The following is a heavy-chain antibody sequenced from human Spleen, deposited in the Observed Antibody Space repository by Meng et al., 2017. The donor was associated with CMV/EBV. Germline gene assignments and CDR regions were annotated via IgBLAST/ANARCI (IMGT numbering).Heavy chain of an antibody. Sequence: GSLRLSCTVSGGSVSSGSYYWSWIRPPPGKGLEWIGYIYYSGSTNYNPSLKSRVTISVDTSKNQFSLKLSSVTAADTAVYYCARRIVPTYGMDVWGQGTTVTVSS. V-gene: IGHV4-61*01. J-gene: IGHJ6*02. CDR2: IYYSGST. CDR1: GGSVSSGSYY. CDR3: ARRIVPTYGMDV. D-gene: IGHD3-16*02.